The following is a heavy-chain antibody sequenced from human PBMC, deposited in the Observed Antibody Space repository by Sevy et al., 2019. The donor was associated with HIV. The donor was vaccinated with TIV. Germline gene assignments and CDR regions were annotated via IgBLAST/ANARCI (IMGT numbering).Heavy chain of an antibody. D-gene: IGHD2-2*01. CDR1: GFTFSSYA. CDR3: ASANLPATLDY. Sequence: GGSLRLSCAASGFTFSSYAMHWVRQAPGKGLEWVAVISYDGSNKYYADSVKGRFTISRDNSKNTLYLQMNSLSAEDTAVYYCASANLPATLDYWGQGTLVTVSS. J-gene: IGHJ4*02. CDR2: ISYDGSNK. V-gene: IGHV3-30-3*01.